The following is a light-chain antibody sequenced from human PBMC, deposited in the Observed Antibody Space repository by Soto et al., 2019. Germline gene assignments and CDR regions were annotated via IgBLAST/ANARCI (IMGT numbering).Light chain of an antibody. J-gene: IGKJ2*01. CDR2: EAS. Sequence: DIQMTQSPSTLSASVGDRVTITCRASQTISSWLAWYQQKPGKAPKLLIYEASSLESGVPSRFSGIGSGTVLTLTISSLQPDDFATYYCQQYNSYSPYTCGQRTKLEIK. V-gene: IGKV1-5*03. CDR3: QQYNSYSPYT. CDR1: QTISSW.